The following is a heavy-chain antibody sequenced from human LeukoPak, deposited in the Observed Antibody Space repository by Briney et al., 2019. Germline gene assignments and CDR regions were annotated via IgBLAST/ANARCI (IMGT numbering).Heavy chain of an antibody. V-gene: IGHV3-53*01. D-gene: IGHD2/OR15-2a*01. CDR3: ARAGYYGDDAFDL. CDR2: IYSAGGT. Sequence: GSLRLSCAASGFTVSNNYMSWVRRAAGKGLEWVALIYSAGGTYYADSVKGRFTISRDNAKNSLYLQMNNLTAADTAIYYCARAGYYGDDAFDLWGQGTRVTVSS. J-gene: IGHJ3*01. CDR1: GFTVSNNY.